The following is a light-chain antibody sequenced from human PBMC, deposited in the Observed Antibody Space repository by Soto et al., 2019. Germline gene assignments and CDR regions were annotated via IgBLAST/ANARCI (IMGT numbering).Light chain of an antibody. CDR3: AAWDDSLSGVV. J-gene: IGLJ2*01. CDR2: RNN. CDR1: SSNIGSNY. V-gene: IGLV1-47*01. Sequence: QAVVTQPPSASGTPGQRVTISCSVSSSNIGSNYVYWYQQLPETAPKLLIYRNNQRLSGVPDRFSGSKSGTSASLAISGLRSEDEADYYCAAWDDSLSGVVFGGGTKLTVL.